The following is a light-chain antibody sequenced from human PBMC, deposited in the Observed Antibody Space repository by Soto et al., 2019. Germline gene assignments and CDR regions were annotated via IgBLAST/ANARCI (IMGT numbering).Light chain of an antibody. Sequence: SYELTQPPSVSVSPGQTARIPCSGENLGNKYVFWYQQKPGQSPVVVIYEDIRRPSGIPERFSGSNSGDTATLTISGTQAMDEADYYCQAWDSSLYVFGAGTKLTVL. J-gene: IGLJ1*01. CDR1: NLGNKY. CDR3: QAWDSSLYV. CDR2: EDI. V-gene: IGLV3-1*01.